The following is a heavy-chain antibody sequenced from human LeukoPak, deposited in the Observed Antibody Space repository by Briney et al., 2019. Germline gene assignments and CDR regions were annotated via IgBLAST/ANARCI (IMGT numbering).Heavy chain of an antibody. CDR3: AKSGGSGGYYYFYYMDV. CDR1: GFTFSSYG. J-gene: IGHJ6*03. Sequence: GGSLRLSCAASGFTFSSYGMSWVRQAPGKGLEWVAGISNGGGSTYYADSVKGRFTISRDNSKNTLYLQMNSLRAEDTAVYYCAKSGGSGGYYYFYYMDVWGKGTTVTISS. CDR2: ISNGGGST. V-gene: IGHV3-23*01. D-gene: IGHD3-10*01.